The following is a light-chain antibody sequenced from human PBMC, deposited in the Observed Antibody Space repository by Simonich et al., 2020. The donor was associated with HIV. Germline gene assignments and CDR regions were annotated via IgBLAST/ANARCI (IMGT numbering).Light chain of an antibody. J-gene: IGKJ2*01. CDR1: QGISNS. Sequence: DIQMTQSPSSLSASVGDRVTVTCRASQGISNSLAWYQQKPGKAPKLLLYAESRLESGVPSRFSGSGSGTDYTLTISSLQPEDFATYYCQQYNSYSRGYTFGQGTKLEIK. CDR2: AES. V-gene: IGKV1-NL1*01. CDR3: QQYNSYSRGYT.